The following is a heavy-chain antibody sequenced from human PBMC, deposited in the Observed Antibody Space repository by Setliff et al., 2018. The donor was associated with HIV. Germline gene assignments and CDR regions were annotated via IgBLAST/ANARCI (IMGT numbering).Heavy chain of an antibody. CDR3: ARGAIQLWLRSYYYMDV. CDR1: GGSFSGYY. V-gene: IGHV4-34*01. Sequence: SETLSLTCVVYGGSFSGYYWNWIRQPPGKGLEWIGEINHSGSTNYNPSLKSRVTISVDTSKNQFSLKLSSVTAADTAVYYCARGAIQLWLRSYYYMDVWGKGTTVTVSS. CDR2: INHSGST. J-gene: IGHJ6*03. D-gene: IGHD5-18*01.